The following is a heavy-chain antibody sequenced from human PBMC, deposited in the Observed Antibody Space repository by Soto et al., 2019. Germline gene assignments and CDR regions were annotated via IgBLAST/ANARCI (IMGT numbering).Heavy chain of an antibody. CDR2: IKNKPKSYTP. CDR1: GFTFSDHY. Sequence: EVQLVESGGGLVQPGGSLRLSCAASGFTFSDHYMDWVRQAPGKGLEWIGRIKNKPKSYTPQYAASVKGRFTISRDDSINSLHLQMESLRADDTAVYYCARYIVATKYLDYWGQGTLVTVSS. J-gene: IGHJ4*02. D-gene: IGHD5-12*01. V-gene: IGHV3-72*01. CDR3: ARYIVATKYLDY.